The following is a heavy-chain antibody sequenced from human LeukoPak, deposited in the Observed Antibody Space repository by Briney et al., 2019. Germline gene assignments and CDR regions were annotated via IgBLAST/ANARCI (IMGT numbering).Heavy chain of an antibody. Sequence: PGGSLRLSCAASGFTFSDYYMSWIRQAPGKGLEWVSYISSSGSTIYYADSVKGRFTISRDNAKNSLYLQMNSLRAEDTAVYYCAREVQLRDYYDSSGPNWFDPWDQGTLVTVSS. CDR3: AREVQLRDYYDSSGPNWFDP. D-gene: IGHD3-22*01. J-gene: IGHJ5*02. CDR2: ISSSGSTI. CDR1: GFTFSDYY. V-gene: IGHV3-11*01.